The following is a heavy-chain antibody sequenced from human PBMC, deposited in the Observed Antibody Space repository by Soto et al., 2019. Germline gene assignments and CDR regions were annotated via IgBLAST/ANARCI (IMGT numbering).Heavy chain of an antibody. CDR2: IWYDGSNK. V-gene: IGHV3-33*01. CDR3: SRDLPDFWSGYSTPGPSYDY. CDR1: GFTFSSYG. Sequence: GGSLRLSCAASGFTFSSYGMHWVRQAPGKGLEWVAVIWYDGSNKYYADSVKGRFTISRDNSKNTLYLQMNSLRAEDTAVYYFSRDLPDFWSGYSTPGPSYDYWGQGTLVTVSS. J-gene: IGHJ4*02. D-gene: IGHD3-3*01.